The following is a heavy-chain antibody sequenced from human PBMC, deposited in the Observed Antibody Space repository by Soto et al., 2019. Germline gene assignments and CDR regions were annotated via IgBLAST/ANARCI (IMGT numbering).Heavy chain of an antibody. Sequence: QVQLQESGPGLVKPSETLSLTCTVSCGSISSYYWSWIRQPPGKGLEWIGYIYYSGSTNYNPSLKSRVTISVATSTSQFSLKLCSVTAADTAVYYCARDSTSLLVGDYYGMDVWGQGTTVTVSS. D-gene: IGHD2-15*01. CDR2: IYYSGST. CDR1: CGSISSYY. J-gene: IGHJ6*02. CDR3: ARDSTSLLVGDYYGMDV. V-gene: IGHV4-59*01.